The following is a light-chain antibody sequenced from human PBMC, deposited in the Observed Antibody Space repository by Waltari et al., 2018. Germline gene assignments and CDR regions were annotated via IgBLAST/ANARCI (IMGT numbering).Light chain of an antibody. Sequence: QSALTQPPSASGSPGQSVTISCTGTSSAVGGYNYVSWYQQHPGKAPKPLIYDVTKRPSGVPDRFSASKSGDTASLTVSGLQAEDEADYYCSSFTPRTNVLFGGGTKLTVL. V-gene: IGLV2-8*01. CDR2: DVT. CDR1: SSAVGGYNY. CDR3: SSFTPRTNVL. J-gene: IGLJ2*01.